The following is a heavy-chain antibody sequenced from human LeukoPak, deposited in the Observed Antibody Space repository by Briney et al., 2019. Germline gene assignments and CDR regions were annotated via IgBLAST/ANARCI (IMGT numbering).Heavy chain of an antibody. V-gene: IGHV4-39*07. J-gene: IGHJ5*02. Sequence: SETLSLTCTVSGGSISTSSYYWGWIRQPPGKGLEWIGSIYYSGSTYNNPSLKSRVTISVDTSKNQFSLRLSSLTAADTAVYYCASVTYGYSYWFDPWGPGTLVTVSS. CDR1: GGSISTSSYY. D-gene: IGHD5-18*01. CDR2: IYYSGST. CDR3: ASVTYGYSYWFDP.